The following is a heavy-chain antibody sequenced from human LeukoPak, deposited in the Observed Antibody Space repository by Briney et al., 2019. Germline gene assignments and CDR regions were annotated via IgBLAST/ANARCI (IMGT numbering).Heavy chain of an antibody. J-gene: IGHJ4*02. Sequence: SETLSLTCTVSGGSISSYYWSWIRQPPGKGLEWIGYIYCSGSTNYNPSLKSRVTISVDTSKNQFSLKLSSVTAADTAVYYCARGGYDYVWGSAFDYWGQGMLVTVSS. D-gene: IGHD3-16*01. CDR1: GGSISSYY. V-gene: IGHV4-59*01. CDR3: ARGGYDYVWGSAFDY. CDR2: IYCSGST.